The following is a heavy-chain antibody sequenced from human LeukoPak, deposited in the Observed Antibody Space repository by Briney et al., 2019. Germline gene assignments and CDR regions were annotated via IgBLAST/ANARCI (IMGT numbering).Heavy chain of an antibody. CDR2: ISYDGSNK. Sequence: GRSLRLSCAASGFTFSSYAMHWVRQAPGKGLEWVAVISYDGSNKYYADSVKGRFTISRDNSKNTLYLQMNSLRAEDTAVYYCARTRAPTVTTNYYYGMDVWGQGTTVTVSS. V-gene: IGHV3-30*04. CDR3: ARTRAPTVTTNYYYGMDV. CDR1: GFTFSSYA. J-gene: IGHJ6*02. D-gene: IGHD4-17*01.